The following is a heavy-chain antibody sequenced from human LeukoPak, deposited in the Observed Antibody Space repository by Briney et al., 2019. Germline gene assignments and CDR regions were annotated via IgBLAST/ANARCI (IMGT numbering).Heavy chain of an antibody. CDR2: IWYDGSNK. CDR1: GFTFSSYG. D-gene: IGHD3-22*01. V-gene: IGHV3-33*01. Sequence: GRSLRLSCAASGFTFSSYGMHWVRQAPGKGLEWVAVIWYDGSNKYYADSVKGRFTISRDNSKNTLYLQMNSLRAEDTAVYYCARAMIVDAGIDYWGQGTLVTVSS. J-gene: IGHJ4*02. CDR3: ARAMIVDAGIDY.